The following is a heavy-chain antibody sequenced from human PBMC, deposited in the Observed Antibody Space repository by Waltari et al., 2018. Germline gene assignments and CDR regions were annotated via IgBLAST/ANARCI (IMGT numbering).Heavy chain of an antibody. Sequence: EVQLVESGGGLVQPGGSLRLSCAASGFTFSSYWLRWVRQAPGKGLEWVANIKQDGSEKYYVDSVKGRFTISRDNAKNSLYLQMNSLRAEDTAVYYCARSSGYSGYDYEAFDIWGQGTMVTVSS. V-gene: IGHV3-7*01. D-gene: IGHD5-12*01. CDR2: IKQDGSEK. J-gene: IGHJ3*02. CDR1: GFTFSSYW. CDR3: ARSSGYSGYDYEAFDI.